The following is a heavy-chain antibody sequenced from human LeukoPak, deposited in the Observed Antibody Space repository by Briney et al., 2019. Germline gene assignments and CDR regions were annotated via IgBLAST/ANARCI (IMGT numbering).Heavy chain of an antibody. Sequence: GGSLRLSCAASGFTFSSYSMNWVRQAPGKGLEWVSSISSSSSYIYYADSVKGRFTISRDNAKNSLYLQMNSLRAEDTAVYYCARDLRGYSGYDYPGYYFDYWGQGTLFTVSS. D-gene: IGHD5-12*01. CDR3: ARDLRGYSGYDYPGYYFDY. V-gene: IGHV3-21*01. CDR2: ISSSSSYI. CDR1: GFTFSSYS. J-gene: IGHJ4*02.